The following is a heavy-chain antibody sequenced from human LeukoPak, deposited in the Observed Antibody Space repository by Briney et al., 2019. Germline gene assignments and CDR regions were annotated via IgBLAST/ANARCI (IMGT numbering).Heavy chain of an antibody. CDR3: ARPDSGYDLVPFDY. D-gene: IGHD5-12*01. Sequence: ASVKVSXKASGYTFTGYYMHWVRQAPGQGLEWIGWINPNSGGTNYAQKFQGRVTMTRDTSISTAYMELSRLRSDDTAVYYCARPDSGYDLVPFDYWGQGTLVTVSS. V-gene: IGHV1-2*02. CDR1: GYTFTGYY. CDR2: INPNSGGT. J-gene: IGHJ4*02.